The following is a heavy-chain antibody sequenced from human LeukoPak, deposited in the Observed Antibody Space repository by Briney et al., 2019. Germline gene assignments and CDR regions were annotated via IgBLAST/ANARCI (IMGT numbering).Heavy chain of an antibody. CDR1: GGSISSSSYY. CDR3: ARSEVVVTADAFDI. Sequence: SETLSPTCTVSGGSISSSSYYWAWIRQPPGKGLEWTGSSSYSGSPYYNPSLKSRVTISVDTSKNQFSLKLSSVTAADTAMFYCARSEVVVTADAFDIWGQGTMVTVSS. D-gene: IGHD2-21*02. J-gene: IGHJ3*02. V-gene: IGHV4-39*07. CDR2: SSYSGSP.